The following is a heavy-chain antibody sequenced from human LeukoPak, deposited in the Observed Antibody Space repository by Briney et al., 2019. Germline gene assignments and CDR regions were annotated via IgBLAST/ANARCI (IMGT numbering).Heavy chain of an antibody. J-gene: IGHJ4*02. Sequence: SETLSLTCTVSGDSISSDYWSWLRQPPGKGLEWIAYIRYSGSTNYNPSLKSRVTISGDTSNNRFSLRLTSVTPADTAVYYCAKGAGWYEYWGQGTLVTASS. D-gene: IGHD6-19*01. CDR2: IRYSGST. CDR1: GDSISSDY. CDR3: AKGAGWYEY. V-gene: IGHV4-59*01.